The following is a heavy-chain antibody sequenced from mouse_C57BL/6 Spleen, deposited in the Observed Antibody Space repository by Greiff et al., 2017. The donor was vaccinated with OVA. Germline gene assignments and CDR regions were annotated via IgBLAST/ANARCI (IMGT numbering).Heavy chain of an antibody. J-gene: IGHJ1*03. V-gene: IGHV1-69*01. CDR1: GYTFTSYW. D-gene: IGHD2-5*01. CDR3: ARGTGSNRHFDV. CDR2: IDPSDSYT. Sequence: VQLQQPGAELVMPGASVKLSCKASGYTFTSYWMHWVKQRPGQGLEWIGEIDPSDSYTNYNQKFQGKSTLTVDKSSSTAYMQLSSLTSEDSAVYYCARGTGSNRHFDVWGTGTTVTVSS.